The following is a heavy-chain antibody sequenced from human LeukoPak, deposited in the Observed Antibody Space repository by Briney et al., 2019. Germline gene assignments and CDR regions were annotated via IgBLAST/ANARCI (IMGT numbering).Heavy chain of an antibody. V-gene: IGHV3-30*18. CDR3: AKDGSDFWSGYFGY. D-gene: IGHD3-3*01. J-gene: IGHJ4*02. Sequence: PGGSLRLSCAASGFTFSSYGMHWVRQAPGKGLEWVAVISYDGSNKYYADSVKGRFTISRDNSKNTLYLQMNSLRAEDTAVYYCAKDGSDFWSGYFGYWGQGTLVTVSS. CDR2: ISYDGSNK. CDR1: GFTFSSYG.